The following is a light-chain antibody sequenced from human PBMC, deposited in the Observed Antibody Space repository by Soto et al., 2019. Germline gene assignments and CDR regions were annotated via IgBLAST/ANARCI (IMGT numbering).Light chain of an antibody. CDR2: LEGSGSY. J-gene: IGLJ3*02. Sequence: QPVLTQSSSASASLGSSVKLTCTLSSGHSSYIIAWHQQQPGKAPRYLMKLEGSGSYNKGSGVPDRFSGSSSGADRYLTIXXXQXEXEXXYYCETWDSNTHTVFGGGTKLTVL. CDR1: SGHSSYI. CDR3: ETWDSNTHTV. V-gene: IGLV4-60*02.